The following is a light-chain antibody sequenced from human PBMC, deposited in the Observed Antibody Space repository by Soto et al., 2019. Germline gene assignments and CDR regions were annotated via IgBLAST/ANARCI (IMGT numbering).Light chain of an antibody. CDR2: AAS. CDR3: QQYNSYWT. J-gene: IGKJ1*01. CDR1: QSISSW. Sequence: DIQRTQSPSTLSASVGDRVTITCPASQSISSWLAWYQQTPGTAPKLLIYAASSLESGVPSRFSGSGSGTEFTLTISRLQPDDFATYYCQQYNSYWTFGRGTQLDIK. V-gene: IGKV1-5*01.